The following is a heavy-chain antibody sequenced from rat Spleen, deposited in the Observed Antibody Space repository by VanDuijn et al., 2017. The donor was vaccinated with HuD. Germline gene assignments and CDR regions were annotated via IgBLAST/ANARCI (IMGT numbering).Heavy chain of an antibody. CDR1: GFTFSTAW. J-gene: IGHJ3*01. D-gene: IGHD1-12*01. CDR2: ITNTGGST. Sequence: EVQVLESGGGLVQPGNSLKLSCATSGFTFSTAWMYWYRQFPEKGLEWVASITNTGGSTYYPDSVKGRFTISRDNAKSTLYLQMNSLRSEDTATYYCTRVNSYYYVMDWFPYWGQGTLLTVSS. V-gene: IGHV5-31*01. CDR3: TRVNSYYYVMDWFPY.